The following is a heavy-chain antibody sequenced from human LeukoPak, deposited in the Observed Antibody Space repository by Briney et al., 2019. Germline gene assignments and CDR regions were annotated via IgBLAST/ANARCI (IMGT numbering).Heavy chain of an antibody. CDR1: GYTFTSYC. Sequence: GASVKVSCKASGYTFTSYCISWVRQAPGRGLEWMGWISAYSNNTNYAQKFQGRVTMTTDTSTSTAYMELRSLTSDDTGVYYCARDVGSYSRNLYYFDYWGQGTLVTVSS. J-gene: IGHJ4*02. D-gene: IGHD5-18*01. V-gene: IGHV1-18*01. CDR2: ISAYSNNT. CDR3: ARDVGSYSRNLYYFDY.